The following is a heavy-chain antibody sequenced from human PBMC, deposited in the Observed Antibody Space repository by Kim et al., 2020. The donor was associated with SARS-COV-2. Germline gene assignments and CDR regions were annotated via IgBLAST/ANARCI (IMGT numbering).Heavy chain of an antibody. CDR3: APNYYGSGSYSD. CDR1: GFTFSSYS. J-gene: IGHJ4*02. CDR2: ISSSSSYI. V-gene: IGHV3-21*01. Sequence: GGSLRLSCAASGFTFSSYSMNWVRQAPVKGLEWVSSISSSSSYIYYADSVKGRFTISRDNAKNSLYLQMNSLRAEDTAVYYCAPNYYGSGSYSDWGQGTLVTVSS. D-gene: IGHD3-10*01.